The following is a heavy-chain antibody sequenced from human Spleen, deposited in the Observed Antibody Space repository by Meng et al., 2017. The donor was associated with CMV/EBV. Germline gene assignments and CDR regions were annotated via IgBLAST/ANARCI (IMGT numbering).Heavy chain of an antibody. CDR3: ARDLTPEFSNWFDP. CDR1: GYPFPGYY. V-gene: IGHV1-2*02. J-gene: IGHJ5*02. D-gene: IGHD4-17*01. Sequence: ASGYPFPGYYMHWVRQAPGQGLEWMGWINPNRGGTNYAQKFQGRVTLTRDTSISTAYMELSRLRSDDTAVYYCARDLTPEFSNWFDPWGQGTLVTVSS. CDR2: INPNRGGT.